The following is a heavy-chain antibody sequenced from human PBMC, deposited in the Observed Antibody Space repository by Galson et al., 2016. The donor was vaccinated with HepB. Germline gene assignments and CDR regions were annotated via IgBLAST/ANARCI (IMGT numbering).Heavy chain of an antibody. CDR1: GGSIRSYY. D-gene: IGHD3-10*01. J-gene: IGHJ4*02. CDR3: ARDLYFSGAYYKLAFGY. CDR2: IYDSGST. V-gene: IGHV4-59*01. Sequence: ETLSLTCSVSGGSIRSYYWSWIRQPPGRGLEWIGYIYDSGSTNYNPSLKSRVTISIDTSKNQFSLKLTSVTAADAAVYYCARDLYFSGAYYKLAFGYWGQGTLVTVSS.